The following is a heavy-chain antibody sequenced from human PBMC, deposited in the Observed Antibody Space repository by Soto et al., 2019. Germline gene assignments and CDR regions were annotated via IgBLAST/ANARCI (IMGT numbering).Heavy chain of an antibody. V-gene: IGHV1-8*01. CDR3: AIIPWYCSGGSCYSPYYYYYGMDV. D-gene: IGHD2-15*01. J-gene: IGHJ6*02. CDR1: GYTFTSYD. Sequence: GASVKVSCKASGYTFTSYDINWVRQATGQGLEWMGWMNPNSGNTGYAQKFQGRVTMTRNTSISTAYMELSSLRSEDTAVYYCAIIPWYCSGGSCYSPYYYYYGMDVWGQGTTVTVSS. CDR2: MNPNSGNT.